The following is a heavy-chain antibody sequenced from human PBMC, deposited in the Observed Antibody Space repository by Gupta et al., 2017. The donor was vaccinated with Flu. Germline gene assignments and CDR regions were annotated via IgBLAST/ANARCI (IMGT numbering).Heavy chain of an antibody. Sequence: QVQLQESGPGLVEPSETLSLTCAVSGYSISSGYYWGWIRPPPGKGLEWIGTIYHGGSTYYNPSLKSRVTISADTSKNQFSLKLSSVTAADTAVYYCARVSPDPTQISSGWYYVGYWGQGTLVTVSS. CDR1: GYSISSGYY. CDR2: IYHGGST. D-gene: IGHD6-19*01. J-gene: IGHJ4*02. CDR3: ARVSPDPTQISSGWYYVGY. V-gene: IGHV4-38-2*01.